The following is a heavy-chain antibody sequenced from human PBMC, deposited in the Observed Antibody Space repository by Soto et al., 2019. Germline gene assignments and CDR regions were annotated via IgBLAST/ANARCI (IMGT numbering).Heavy chain of an antibody. CDR2: IYHSGSP. V-gene: IGHV4-4*02. J-gene: IGHJ4*02. Sequence: QVQLQESGPGLVKPSGTLSLTCAVSSGSISSSNWWSWVRQPPGKGLGWNGEIYHSGSPNYNPSLKSRVTISVDKSKNQFSLKLSSVTAADTAVYYCARVSQEVRGFDYWGQGTLVTVSS. D-gene: IGHD3-10*01. CDR1: SGSISSSNW. CDR3: ARVSQEVRGFDY.